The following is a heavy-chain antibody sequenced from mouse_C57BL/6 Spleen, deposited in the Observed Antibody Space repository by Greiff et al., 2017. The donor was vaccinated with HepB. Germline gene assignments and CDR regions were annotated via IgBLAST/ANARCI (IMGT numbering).Heavy chain of an antibody. Sequence: EVQLQESGPELVKPGASVKIPCKASGYTFTDYNMDWVKQSHGKSLEWIGDINPNNGGTIYNQKFKGTATLTVDKSSSTAYMELRSLTSEDTAVYYCARRGGDWFAYWGQGTLVTVSA. D-gene: IGHD1-1*02. CDR1: GYTFTDYN. V-gene: IGHV1-18*01. CDR3: ARRGGDWFAY. J-gene: IGHJ3*01. CDR2: INPNNGGT.